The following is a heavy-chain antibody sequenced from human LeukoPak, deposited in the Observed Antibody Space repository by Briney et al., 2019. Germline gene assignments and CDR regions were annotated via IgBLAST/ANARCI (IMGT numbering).Heavy chain of an antibody. V-gene: IGHV4-39*07. J-gene: IGHJ4*02. CDR1: GGSISSSNFY. D-gene: IGHD3-22*01. Sequence: SETLSLTCTVSGGSISSSNFYWGWIRQPPGKGLEWIGSIYYSGSTYYNPSLKSRVTISVDTSKNQFSLKLSSVTAADTAVYYCARDLYYYDSSGYYQQRFDYWGQGTLVTVSS. CDR2: IYYSGST. CDR3: ARDLYYYDSSGYYQQRFDY.